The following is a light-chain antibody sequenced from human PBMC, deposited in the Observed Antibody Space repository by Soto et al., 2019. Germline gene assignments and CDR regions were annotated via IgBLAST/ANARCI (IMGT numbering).Light chain of an antibody. CDR1: QDISHY. Sequence: DIQMTQSPSSLSASVGDRVTITCRASQDISHYLAWYQQKPGKVPRLLIYVASTFQSGVPSRFSGSGSGTDFTLTISRLQPEDVASYYCQKYNSAPWTFGHGTKVEIK. J-gene: IGKJ1*01. CDR3: QKYNSAPWT. V-gene: IGKV1-27*01. CDR2: VAS.